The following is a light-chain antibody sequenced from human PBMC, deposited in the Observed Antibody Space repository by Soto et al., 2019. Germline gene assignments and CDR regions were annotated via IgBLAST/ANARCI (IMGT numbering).Light chain of an antibody. J-gene: IGLJ3*02. CDR3: QVWDTSSDHPGV. Sequence: SYELTQPPSVSVAPGQTATIPCGGNNIASKSVHWYQEKPGQAPVLVVFDDSDRPTGIPDRFSGSNSGNTATLTISRVEAGDEADYYCQVWDTSSDHPGVFGGGTKVTVL. CDR2: DDS. CDR1: NIASKS. V-gene: IGLV3-21*02.